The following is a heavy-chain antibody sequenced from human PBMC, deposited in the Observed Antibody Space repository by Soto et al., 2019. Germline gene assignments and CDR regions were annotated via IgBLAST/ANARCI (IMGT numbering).Heavy chain of an antibody. D-gene: IGHD6-19*01. CDR2: IYYSGNT. CDR1: GGSINNYY. V-gene: IGHV4-59*01. J-gene: IGHJ4*02. Sequence: PSETLSLTCTVSGGSINNYYWGWIRQPPGKGLEWIGHIYYSGNTKYNPSLKSRVTISVDTSKNQFSLKLNSMTAADTAVYFCARGQPLAVTHSRRSFDCWGQGTLVTVSS. CDR3: ARGQPLAVTHSRRSFDC.